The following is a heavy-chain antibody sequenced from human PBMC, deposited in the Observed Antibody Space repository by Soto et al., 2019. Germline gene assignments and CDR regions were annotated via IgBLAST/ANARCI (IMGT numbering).Heavy chain of an antibody. D-gene: IGHD2-2*01. Sequence: EVQLVESGGGLVQPGGSLRLSCAASGFTFSSYSMSWVRQAPGKGLEWVSYINSRSSTIYYADSVKGRFPISRDNTRKALDLLMNSLRAEDTAVYYCARVAVADATLNAFDIWGQETMVTVSS. CDR3: ARVAVADATLNAFDI. V-gene: IGHV3-48*01. J-gene: IGHJ3*02. CDR1: GFTFSSYS. CDR2: INSRSSTI.